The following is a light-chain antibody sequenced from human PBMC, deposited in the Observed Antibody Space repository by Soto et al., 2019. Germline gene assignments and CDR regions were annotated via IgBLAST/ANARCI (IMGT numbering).Light chain of an antibody. CDR3: QQSFGTQLT. CDR1: QNIKKY. J-gene: IGKJ4*01. Sequence: EIQMTQSPSSLSATVGDRFTITSRASQNIKKYLNWYQQKPGKAPNLLIYTASSLQVGVPSRFSGSRSGTDFTLTISSLQPEDSATYYCQQSFGTQLTFGGGTKVDIK. V-gene: IGKV1-39*01. CDR2: TAS.